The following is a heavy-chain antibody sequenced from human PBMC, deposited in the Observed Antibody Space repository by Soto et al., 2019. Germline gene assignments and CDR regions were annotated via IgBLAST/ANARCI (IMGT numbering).Heavy chain of an antibody. CDR1: GFAFTSYG. Sequence: LRLSCAASGFAFTSYGMSWVRQAPGKGLEWISGISGSGGVTKYGDSMKGRFTISRDNAKNSLYLEMNSLRAEDTAVYYCARESEDLTSNFDYWGQGTLVTVSS. V-gene: IGHV3-21*06. CDR3: ARESEDLTSNFDY. J-gene: IGHJ4*02. CDR2: ISGSGGVT.